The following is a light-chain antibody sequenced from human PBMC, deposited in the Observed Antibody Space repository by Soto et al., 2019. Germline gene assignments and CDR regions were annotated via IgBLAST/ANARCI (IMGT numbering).Light chain of an antibody. CDR3: SSYTSSSIPGV. CDR1: SSDVGGYNY. J-gene: IGLJ2*01. CDR2: EVS. Sequence: HSALTQPASVSGSPGQSITISCTGTSSDVGGYNYVSWYQQPPGKAPKLMIYEVSYRPSGVSNRFSGSKSGNTASLTISGLQAKEEANYYCSSYTSSSIPGVFGGGTKLTVL. V-gene: IGLV2-14*01.